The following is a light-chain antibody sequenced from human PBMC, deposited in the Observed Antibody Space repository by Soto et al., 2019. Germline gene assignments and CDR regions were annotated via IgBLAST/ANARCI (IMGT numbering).Light chain of an antibody. J-gene: IGKJ1*01. CDR1: QSFLHGAGYTD. CDR2: EVS. V-gene: IGKV2D-29*01. CDR3: MQRTLLPWT. Sequence: IVMTQTPISLSVTPGQTASISCRSSQSFLHGAGYTDSYCYLQRPDQHPHLLISEVSKRFSVVPDRFSGSGSGTEFTLTISRVEAEDVGVYYCMQRTLLPWTFGQGTKGE.